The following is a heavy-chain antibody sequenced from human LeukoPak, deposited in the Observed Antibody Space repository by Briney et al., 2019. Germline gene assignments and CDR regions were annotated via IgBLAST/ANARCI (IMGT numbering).Heavy chain of an antibody. CDR3: ARQNTVAAPGTRFDP. Sequence: ASVKVSCKASGYTFTSYAMNWVRQAPGQGLEWMGWISTNTGNPTYAQGFTGRFVFSLDISVSTAYPQISSLKAEDSAVYYCARQNTVAAPGTRFDPWGQGTLVTVSS. V-gene: IGHV7-4-1*02. D-gene: IGHD6-13*01. CDR1: GYTFTSYA. J-gene: IGHJ5*02. CDR2: ISTNTGNP.